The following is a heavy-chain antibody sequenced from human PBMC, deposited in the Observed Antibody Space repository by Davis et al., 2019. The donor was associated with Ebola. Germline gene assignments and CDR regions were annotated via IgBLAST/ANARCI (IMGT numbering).Heavy chain of an antibody. D-gene: IGHD6-13*01. CDR1: GFTFSSYG. Sequence: GESLKISCAASGFTFSSYGMHWVRQAPGKGLEWVAVISYDGSNKYYADSVKGRFTISRDNSKNTLYLQMNSLRAEDTAVYYCAKDKDSSSWRDNYYYYGMDVWGQGTTVTVSS. CDR2: ISYDGSNK. CDR3: AKDKDSSSWRDNYYYYGMDV. J-gene: IGHJ6*02. V-gene: IGHV3-30*18.